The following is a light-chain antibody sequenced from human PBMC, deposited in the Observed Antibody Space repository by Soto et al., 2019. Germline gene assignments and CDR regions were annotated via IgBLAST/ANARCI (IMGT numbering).Light chain of an antibody. J-gene: IGKJ1*01. CDR3: QQYSSSRT. V-gene: IGKV3-20*01. CDR2: GAS. Sequence: EIVLTQSPGTLSLSPGERATLSCRARQSVSSNYLAWYQHRPGQAPRLLIYGASSRATGIPDRFSGSGSETDFTLTITRLEPEDFAVYYCQQYSSSRTFGQGTKVDIK. CDR1: QSVSSNY.